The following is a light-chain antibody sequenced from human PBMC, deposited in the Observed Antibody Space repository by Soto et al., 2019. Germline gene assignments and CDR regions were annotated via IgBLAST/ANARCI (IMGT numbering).Light chain of an antibody. Sequence: EIVLTQSPGTLSLSAGERATLSCRASQSFSSSYLAWFQQKPGQAPRLLIYGASSRATGIPDRFSGSGSGTDFTLAINRLEPEDFAVYYCQQYATSPCTFVQGTKLEIK. CDR2: GAS. CDR1: QSFSSSY. V-gene: IGKV3-20*01. J-gene: IGKJ2*02. CDR3: QQYATSPCT.